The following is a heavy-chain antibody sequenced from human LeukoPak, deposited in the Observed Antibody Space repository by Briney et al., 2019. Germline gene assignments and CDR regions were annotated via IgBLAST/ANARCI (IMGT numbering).Heavy chain of an antibody. CDR2: INHSGST. Sequence: SETLSLTCAVYGGSFSGYYWSWIRQPPGKGLEWIGEINHSGSTNYNLSLKSRVTISVDTSKNQFSLKLSSVTAADTAVYYCASPYSSRWYELCYWGQGTLVTVSS. V-gene: IGHV4-34*01. CDR3: ASPYSSRWYELCY. J-gene: IGHJ4*02. D-gene: IGHD6-13*01. CDR1: GGSFSGYY.